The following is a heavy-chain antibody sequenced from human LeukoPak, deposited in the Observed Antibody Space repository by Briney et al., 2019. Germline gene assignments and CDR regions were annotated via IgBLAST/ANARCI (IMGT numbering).Heavy chain of an antibody. Sequence: KASETLSLTCAVYGGSFSGYYWSWIRQPPGKGLEWIGEINHSGSTNYNPSLKSRVTISVDTSKNQFSLKLSPVTAADTAVYYCARGRGRYYDILTARNWFDPWGQGTLVTVSS. V-gene: IGHV4-34*01. CDR2: INHSGST. CDR3: ARGRGRYYDILTARNWFDP. D-gene: IGHD3-9*01. CDR1: GGSFSGYY. J-gene: IGHJ5*02.